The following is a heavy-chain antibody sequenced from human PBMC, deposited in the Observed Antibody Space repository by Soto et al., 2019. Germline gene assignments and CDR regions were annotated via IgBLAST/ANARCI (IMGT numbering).Heavy chain of an antibody. Sequence: SQTLSLTCVISGDSVSNNGAAWNWIRQSPSRGLEWLGRTYYRSRWHTDYAVSMKSRITITPDTSKNQFSLQVNSVTPEDTALYYCSRDPPAYHSAFDSWGQGTLVTVSS. V-gene: IGHV6-1*01. J-gene: IGHJ4*02. CDR3: SRDPPAYHSAFDS. CDR1: GDSVSNNGAA. CDR2: TYYRSRWHT. D-gene: IGHD4-4*01.